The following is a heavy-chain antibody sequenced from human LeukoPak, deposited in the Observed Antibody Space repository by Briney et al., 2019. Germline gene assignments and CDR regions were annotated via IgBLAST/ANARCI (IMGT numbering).Heavy chain of an antibody. Sequence: GGSLRLSCAASGFTFSSYSMNWVRQAPGKGLEWVSSISSSSSYIYYADSVKGRFTISRDNAKNSLYLQMNSLRAEDTAVYYCARDSAMNYCSGGSCYPGWGQGTLVTVSS. D-gene: IGHD2-15*01. CDR1: GFTFSSYS. CDR3: ARDSAMNYCSGGSCYPG. V-gene: IGHV3-21*01. CDR2: ISSSSSYI. J-gene: IGHJ4*02.